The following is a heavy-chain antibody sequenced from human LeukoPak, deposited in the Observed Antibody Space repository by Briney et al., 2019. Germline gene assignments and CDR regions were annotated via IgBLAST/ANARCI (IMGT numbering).Heavy chain of an antibody. V-gene: IGHV3-21*01. CDR2: ISSSSSYI. D-gene: IGHD3-10*01. CDR3: AREPLGIRFDY. Sequence: GGSLRLSCAASGFTISSYSMNWVRQAPGKGLEWVSSISSSSSYIYYADSVKGRFTISRDNAKNSLYLQMNSLRAEDTAVYYCAREPLGIRFDYWGQGTLVTVSS. J-gene: IGHJ4*02. CDR1: GFTISSYS.